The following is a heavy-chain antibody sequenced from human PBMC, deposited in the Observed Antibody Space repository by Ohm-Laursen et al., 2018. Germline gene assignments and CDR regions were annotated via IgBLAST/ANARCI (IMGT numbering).Heavy chain of an antibody. V-gene: IGHV3-21*01. D-gene: IGHD5-18*01. CDR1: GFTFSSYS. Sequence: SLRLSCAASGFTFSSYSMNWVRQAPGKGLEWVSSISSSSSYIYYADSVKGRFTISRDNAKNSLYLQMNSLRAEDTAVYYCARDPGGGSSYGNFDYWGQGTLVTVSS. CDR3: ARDPGGGSSYGNFDY. J-gene: IGHJ4*02. CDR2: ISSSSSYI.